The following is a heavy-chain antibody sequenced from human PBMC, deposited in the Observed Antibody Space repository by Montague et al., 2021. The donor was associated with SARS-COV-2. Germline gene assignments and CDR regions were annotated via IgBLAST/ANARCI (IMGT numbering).Heavy chain of an antibody. CDR1: GGSISSSSYY. Sequence: SETLSLTCTVSGGSISSSSYYWGWIRQPPGKGLEWIGSIYYSGSTYYNPSLKSRVTISVETSKNQFSLKLSSVTAADTAVYYCARFPTSYYYDSKVAPATPDAFDIWGQGTMVTVSS. D-gene: IGHD3-22*01. CDR3: ARFPTSYYYDSKVAPATPDAFDI. CDR2: IYYSGST. J-gene: IGHJ3*02. V-gene: IGHV4-39*01.